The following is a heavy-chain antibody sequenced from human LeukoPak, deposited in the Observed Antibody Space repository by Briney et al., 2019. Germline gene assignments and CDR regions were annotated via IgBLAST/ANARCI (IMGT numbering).Heavy chain of an antibody. CDR3: ARDGPDIVVVAPLDY. D-gene: IGHD2-15*01. CDR2: IYTSGST. CDR1: GGSISSYY. V-gene: IGHV4-4*07. J-gene: IGHJ4*02. Sequence: SETLSLTCTVSGGSISSYYWSWIRQPAGKGLEWIGRIYTSGSTNYNPSLKSRVTMSVDTSKNQFSLKLSSVTAADTAVYYCARDGPDIVVVAPLDYRGQGTLVTVSS.